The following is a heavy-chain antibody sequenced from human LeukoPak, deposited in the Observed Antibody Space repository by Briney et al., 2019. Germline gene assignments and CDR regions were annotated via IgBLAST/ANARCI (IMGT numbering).Heavy chain of an antibody. D-gene: IGHD3-10*01. CDR2: ISGSGGST. V-gene: IGHV3-23*01. CDR3: AKERGDRSAPEPPPNNWFDP. CDR1: GFSFSTYA. J-gene: IGHJ5*02. Sequence: PGGSLRLSCAASGFSFSTYAMSWVRQAPGKGLEWVSAISGSGGSTYYVDSVKGRFTISRDNSKNTLYLQMNSLRAEDTAVYYGAKERGDRSAPEPPPNNWFDPWGQGTLVTVSS.